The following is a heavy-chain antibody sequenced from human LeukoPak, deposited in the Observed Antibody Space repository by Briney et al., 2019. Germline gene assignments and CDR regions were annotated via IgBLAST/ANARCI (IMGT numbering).Heavy chain of an antibody. CDR1: GGSISSYY. CDR2: IYTSGST. D-gene: IGHD2-2*01. CDR3: AREIVLVPAATNWFDP. Sequence: SETLSLTCTVSGGSISSYYWSWIRQPAGKGLEWIGRIYTSGSTNYNPSLKSRVTMSVDTSKNQFSLKLSSVTAADMAVYYCAREIVLVPAATNWFDPWGQGTLVTVSS. J-gene: IGHJ5*02. V-gene: IGHV4-4*07.